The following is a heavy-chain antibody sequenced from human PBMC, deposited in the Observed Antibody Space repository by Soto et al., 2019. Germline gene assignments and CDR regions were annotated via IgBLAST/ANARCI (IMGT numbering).Heavy chain of an antibody. V-gene: IGHV1-69*05. CDR1: GGTFSXXX. Sequence: QVQLVQSGAEVKKPGSSVKVSCKASGGTFSXXXXXXXXXXXGQGLEWMGGIIPIFGTANYAQKFQGRVTXXXXXXXXXXXXXXXXXXXXXXXXXXXXXXXXXTYYFDYWGQGTLVTVSS. J-gene: IGHJ4*02. CDR3: XXXXXXTYYFDY. CDR2: IIPIFGTA.